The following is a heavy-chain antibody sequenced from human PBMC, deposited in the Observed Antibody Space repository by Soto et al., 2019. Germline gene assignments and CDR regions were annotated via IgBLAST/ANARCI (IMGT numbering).Heavy chain of an antibody. CDR1: GGTFSSYA. Sequence: SVKVSCKASGGTFSSYAISWVRQAPGQGLEWMGGIIPIFGTANYAQKFQGRVAITADESTSTAYMELSSLRSEDTAVYYCARDRNPYCSGGSCYPTFDYWGQGTLVTVSS. J-gene: IGHJ4*02. CDR2: IIPIFGTA. CDR3: ARDRNPYCSGGSCYPTFDY. V-gene: IGHV1-69*13. D-gene: IGHD2-15*01.